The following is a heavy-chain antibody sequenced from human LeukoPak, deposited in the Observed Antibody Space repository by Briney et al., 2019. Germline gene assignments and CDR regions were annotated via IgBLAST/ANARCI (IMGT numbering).Heavy chain of an antibody. CDR1: GFTFSNYA. CDR2: ISSSSSYI. CDR3: ARDRLLEDRDYSYYYYMDV. J-gene: IGHJ6*03. D-gene: IGHD1-1*01. V-gene: IGHV3-21*01. Sequence: PGGSLRLSCAASGFTFSNYAMHWVRKAPGKGLEWVSSISSSSSYIYYADSVKGRFTISRDNAKNSLYLQMNSLRAEDTAVYHCARDRLLEDRDYSYYYYMDVWGKGTTVTVSS.